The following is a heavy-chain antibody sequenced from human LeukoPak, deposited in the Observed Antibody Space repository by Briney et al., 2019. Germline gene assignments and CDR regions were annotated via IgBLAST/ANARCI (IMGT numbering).Heavy chain of an antibody. Sequence: SVKVSCKASGGTFSSYAISWVRQAPGQGLEWMGRIIPILGIANYAQKFQGRVTMTRDTSTSTVYMELSSLRSEDTAVYYCAQRSHYYYYGMDVWGQGTTVTVSS. CDR3: AQRSHYYYYGMDV. V-gene: IGHV1-69*04. J-gene: IGHJ6*02. D-gene: IGHD6-25*01. CDR1: GGTFSSYA. CDR2: IIPILGIA.